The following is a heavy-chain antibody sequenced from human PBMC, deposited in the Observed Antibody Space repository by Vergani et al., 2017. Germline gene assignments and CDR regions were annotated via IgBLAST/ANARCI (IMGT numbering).Heavy chain of an antibody. J-gene: IGHJ5*02. Sequence: QITLKESGPTLVKPTQTLTLTCTFSGFSLSTSGVGVGWIRQPPGKALEWLALIYWDDDKRYSPSLKSRLTITKDTSKNQVVLTMTNMDPVDTATYYCAHRPVAAAGIVWFDPWGQGTLVTVSS. V-gene: IGHV2-5*02. CDR1: GFSLSTSGVG. D-gene: IGHD6-13*01. CDR2: IYWDDDK. CDR3: AHRPVAAAGIVWFDP.